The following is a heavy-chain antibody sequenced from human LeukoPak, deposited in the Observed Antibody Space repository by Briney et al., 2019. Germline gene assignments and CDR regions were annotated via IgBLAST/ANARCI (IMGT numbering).Heavy chain of an antibody. CDR2: ISGSGGST. CDR3: AKGYSYGLDY. Sequence: PGGSLRLSCAASGFTFSSYAMSWVRQAPVKELEWVSGISGSGGSTYYADSVKGRFIISRDNSMNTVYMEMNSLRAEDTAVYYCAKGYSYGLDYWGQGTLVTVSS. D-gene: IGHD5-18*01. V-gene: IGHV3-23*01. J-gene: IGHJ4*02. CDR1: GFTFSSYA.